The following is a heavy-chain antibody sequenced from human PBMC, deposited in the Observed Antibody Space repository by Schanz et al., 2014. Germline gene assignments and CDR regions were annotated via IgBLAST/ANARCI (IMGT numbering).Heavy chain of an antibody. Sequence: QVQLVESGGGVVQPGGSLRLSCAASGFTFSSYGLHWVRQAPGKGLEWVAFIWYDGSNKYYADSVKGRFTISRDNSKNTLYLQMNSLRAEDTAVYYCAKGMGYCSGGTCYDYYYYGLDVWGQGTTVTVSS. J-gene: IGHJ6*02. CDR1: GFTFSSYG. CDR2: IWYDGSNK. V-gene: IGHV3-30*02. D-gene: IGHD2-15*01. CDR3: AKGMGYCSGGTCYDYYYYGLDV.